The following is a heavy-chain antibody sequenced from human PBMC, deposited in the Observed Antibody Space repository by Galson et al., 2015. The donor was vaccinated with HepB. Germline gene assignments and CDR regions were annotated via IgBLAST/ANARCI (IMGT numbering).Heavy chain of an antibody. CDR1: GYSFTAYI. Sequence: SVKVSCKASGYSFTAYILHWVRQAPGQRPEWVGWMNVRSGGTRYSQNFHDRVTFTRDTSASTAYMELSRLTLGDTAVYYCARTNNSGFDFWGQGALVTVSS. V-gene: IGHV1-3*01. CDR3: ARTNNSGFDF. CDR2: MNVRSGGT. J-gene: IGHJ4*02. D-gene: IGHD6-25*01.